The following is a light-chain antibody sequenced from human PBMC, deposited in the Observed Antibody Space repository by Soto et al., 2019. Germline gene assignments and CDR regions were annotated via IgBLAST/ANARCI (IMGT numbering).Light chain of an antibody. CDR2: GAS. Sequence: EIVLTQSPGTRSLSPGERATVSSRASQSVSRNCFAWYQQKPAQPPRLLISGASNRATGIPGRFSGGGSGTDSTLTISRLEPEDFAVYCCQQYGSSPGVTFGGGTKVEL. CDR1: QSVSRNC. V-gene: IGKV3-20*01. J-gene: IGKJ4*01. CDR3: QQYGSSPGVT.